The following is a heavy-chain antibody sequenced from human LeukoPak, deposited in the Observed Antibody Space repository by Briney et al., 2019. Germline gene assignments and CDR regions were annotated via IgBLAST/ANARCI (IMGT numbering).Heavy chain of an antibody. CDR3: AKEPSYDTSGYYSYFDS. CDR2: ISASGETT. J-gene: IGHJ4*02. D-gene: IGHD3-22*01. V-gene: IGHV3-23*01. Sequence: GGTLRLSCAASGFIFSSHGMTWVRQAPGKGLEWVSIISASGETTHYADSVKGRFTISRDNSKNTLYLQMNTLRAEDTALYYCAKEPSYDTSGYYSYFDSWGQGILVTVSS. CDR1: GFIFSSHG.